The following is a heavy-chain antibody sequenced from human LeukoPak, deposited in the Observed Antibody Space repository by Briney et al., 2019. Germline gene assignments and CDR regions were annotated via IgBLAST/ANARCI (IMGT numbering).Heavy chain of an antibody. J-gene: IGHJ6*02. CDR2: MNPNSGNT. CDR1: GYTFTSYD. Sequence: ASVKVSCKASGYTFTSYDINWVRQATGQGLEWKGWMNPNSGNTGYAQKFQGRVTMTRNTSISTAYMVLSSLRSEDTAVYYCARGPETTVVRDYYYYGMDVWGQGTTVTVSS. CDR3: ARGPETTVVRDYYYYGMDV. D-gene: IGHD4-23*01. V-gene: IGHV1-8*01.